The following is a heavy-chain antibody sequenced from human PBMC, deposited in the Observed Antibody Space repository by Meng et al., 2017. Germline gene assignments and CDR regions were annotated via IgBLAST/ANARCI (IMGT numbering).Heavy chain of an antibody. D-gene: IGHD3-10*01. Sequence: SVKVSCKASGGTFSSYAISWVRQAPGQGLEWMGGIIPIFGTANYAQKFQGRVTITADKSTSTAYMELSSLRSEDTAVYYCARDFARGGDDAFDIWGRGTMVTVSS. J-gene: IGHJ3*02. CDR2: IIPIFGTA. CDR3: ARDFARGGDDAFDI. V-gene: IGHV1-69*06. CDR1: GGTFSSYA.